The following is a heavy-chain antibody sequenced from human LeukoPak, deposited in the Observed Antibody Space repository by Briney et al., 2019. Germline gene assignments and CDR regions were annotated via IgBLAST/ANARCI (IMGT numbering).Heavy chain of an antibody. CDR1: GYTVTPYA. Sequence: ASVKVSCKASGYTVTPYAINWVRQAPGQGLEWMGYISSSSGNPTYTQDFTGRFVFSLDTSVSTAYLQISSLKAEDTAVYYCARDPNSGSYFDSWGQGTLVTVSS. D-gene: IGHD1-26*01. V-gene: IGHV7-4-1*02. J-gene: IGHJ4*02. CDR2: ISSSSGNP. CDR3: ARDPNSGSYFDS.